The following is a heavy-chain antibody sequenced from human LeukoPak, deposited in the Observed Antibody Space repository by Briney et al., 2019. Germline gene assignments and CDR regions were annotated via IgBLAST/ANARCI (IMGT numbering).Heavy chain of an antibody. V-gene: IGHV3-66*01. CDR2: IYSGGNT. J-gene: IGHJ4*02. CDR1: GFTFRSYW. Sequence: GSLRLSCAASGFTFRSYWMNWVRQAPGKGLEWVSLIYSGGNTQYADSVKGRFIIFRDSSKNTLYLQMNSLRVEDTAVYYCATRAVAAPYWGQGTLVTVSS. D-gene: IGHD6-19*01. CDR3: ATRAVAAPY.